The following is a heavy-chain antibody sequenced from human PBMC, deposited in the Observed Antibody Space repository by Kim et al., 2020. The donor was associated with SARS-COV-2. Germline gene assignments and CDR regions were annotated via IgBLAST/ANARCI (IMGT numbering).Heavy chain of an antibody. J-gene: IGHJ6*02. Sequence: TTYADSVKRRFTISRDNAKSTVSLHMNSLRPEDTAVYYCARDWSYGLDVWGQGTTVTVSS. CDR3: ARDWSYGLDV. V-gene: IGHV3-74*01. CDR2: T.